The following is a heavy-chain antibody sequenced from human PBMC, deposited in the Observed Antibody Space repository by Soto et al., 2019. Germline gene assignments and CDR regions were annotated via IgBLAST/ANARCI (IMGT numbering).Heavy chain of an antibody. CDR3: ASSQKGYNWNYFDH. V-gene: IGHV4-39*01. CDR2: VFYTGFT. D-gene: IGHD1-20*01. J-gene: IGHJ4*02. CDR1: GGSISGSYYY. Sequence: PSETLSLTCAVSGGSISGSYYYWGWLRQSPGRGPERIGSVFYTGFTSYNPSLESRVSVSVDTSKNQFSLKVSAVTAADTAVYYCASSQKGYNWNYFDHWGQGALVTVS.